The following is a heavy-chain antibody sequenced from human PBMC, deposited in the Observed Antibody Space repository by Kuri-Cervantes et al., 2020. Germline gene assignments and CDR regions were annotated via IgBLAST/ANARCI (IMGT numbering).Heavy chain of an antibody. CDR3: ATALGYCSGGSCREDDY. D-gene: IGHD2-15*01. V-gene: IGHV3-66*01. Sequence: GESLKISCAASGFTVSSNYMSWVRQAPGKGLEWVSVIYSGGSTYYADSVKGRFTISRDNSKNTLHLQMNSLRAEDTAVYYCATALGYCSGGSCREDDYWGQGTLVTVSS. CDR2: IYSGGST. CDR1: GFTVSSNY. J-gene: IGHJ4*02.